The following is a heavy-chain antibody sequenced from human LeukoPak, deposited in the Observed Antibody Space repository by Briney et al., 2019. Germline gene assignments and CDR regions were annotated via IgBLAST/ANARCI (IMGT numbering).Heavy chain of an antibody. V-gene: IGHV3-23*01. CDR1: GLRFSSYA. J-gene: IGHJ4*02. D-gene: IGHD2-15*01. Sequence: GGSLRLSCAVSGLRFSSYAMSWVRQAPGKGLEWVSSISISGDTTNCADSVKGRFTISRDNSKNTLFLQMNSLRAEDTAVYYCAKEWSPNDYWGQGTRVTVSS. CDR2: ISISGDTT. CDR3: AKEWSPNDY.